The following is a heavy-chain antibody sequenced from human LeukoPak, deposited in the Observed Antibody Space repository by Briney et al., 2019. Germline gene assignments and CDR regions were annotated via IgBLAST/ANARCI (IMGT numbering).Heavy chain of an antibody. V-gene: IGHV1-69*01. CDR3: ARLGAYCSSTSCRNWFDP. J-gene: IGHJ5*02. Sequence: GASVTVSCKASGGTFSSYAISWVRQAPGQGLEWMGGIIPIFGTANYAQKFQGRVTITADESTSTAYMELSSLRSEDTAVYYCARLGAYCSSTSCRNWFDPWGQGTLVTVSS. CDR1: GGTFSSYA. CDR2: IIPIFGTA. D-gene: IGHD2-2*01.